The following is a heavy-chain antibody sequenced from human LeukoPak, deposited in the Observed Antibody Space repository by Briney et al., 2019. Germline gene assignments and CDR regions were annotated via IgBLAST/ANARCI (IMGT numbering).Heavy chain of an antibody. CDR3: ARLRSIVGANVHYYYHYYMDV. CDR1: GYSFTSYW. Sequence: GESLKISCKGSGYSFTSYWIGWVRQMPGKGLEWMGIIYPGDSDTRYSPSFQGQVTISADKSISTAYLQWSSLKASDTAMYYCARLRSIVGANVHYYYHYYMDVWGKGTTVTVSS. D-gene: IGHD1-26*01. J-gene: IGHJ6*03. V-gene: IGHV5-51*01. CDR2: IYPGDSDT.